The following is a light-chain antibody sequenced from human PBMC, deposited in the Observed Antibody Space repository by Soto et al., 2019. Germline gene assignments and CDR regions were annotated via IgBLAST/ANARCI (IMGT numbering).Light chain of an antibody. Sequence: DIQMTQSPSSLSASVGDRVTITCRASQSISSYLNWYQQKPGKAPKLLIYAASSLQSGVPSRFSGXGYRKDFTITISSLQPEDFATYYCQQSYSTTPTLGQGPRLEIK. CDR3: QQSYSTTPT. CDR1: QSISSY. J-gene: IGKJ5*01. V-gene: IGKV1-39*01. CDR2: AAS.